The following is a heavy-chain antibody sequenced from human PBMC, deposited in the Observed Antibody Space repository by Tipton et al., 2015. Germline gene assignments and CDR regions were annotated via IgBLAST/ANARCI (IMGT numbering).Heavy chain of an antibody. V-gene: IGHV4-39*01. CDR1: DGSIGGATYS. CDR3: VRRPLRYYYGMDV. Sequence: TLSLTCTVSDGSIGGATYSLGWVRPPPGEGLEGFGRNFFGGSAYYSLSLQSRVTISVDTSKNQFSLKLRSVTAADTAVYYCVRRPLRYYYGMDVWGQGTTVTVSS. J-gene: IGHJ6*02. CDR2: NFFGGSA.